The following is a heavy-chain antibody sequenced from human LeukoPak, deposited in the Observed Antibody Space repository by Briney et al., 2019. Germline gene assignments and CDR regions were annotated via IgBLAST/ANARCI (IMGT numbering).Heavy chain of an antibody. CDR3: AATGGVIKARWFDP. J-gene: IGHJ5*02. CDR1: GGSISSSSYY. D-gene: IGHD3-10*01. CDR2: IYYSGST. Sequence: SETLSLTCTVSGGSISSSSYYWGWIRQPPGKGLEWIGGIYYSGSTYYNPSLKSRVTISVDTSKNQFSLKLSSVTAADTAVYYCAATGGVIKARWFDPWGQGTLVTVSS. V-gene: IGHV4-39*01.